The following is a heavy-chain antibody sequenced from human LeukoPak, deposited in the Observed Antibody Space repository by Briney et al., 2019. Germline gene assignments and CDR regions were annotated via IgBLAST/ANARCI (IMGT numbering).Heavy chain of an antibody. CDR1: GYSFTSYC. J-gene: IGHJ3*01. CDR2: IYPGDSGP. CDR3: GMSGDRVPLQDDVFDV. D-gene: IGHD1-26*01. Sequence: GESLKISCKVSGYSFTSYCIGWVRQMPGKGLELMGIIYPGDSGPTYSPSFQGQVTISVDKSINTAYLQWSSLQASDTAMYYCGMSGDRVPLQDDVFDVWGQGTMVTVST. V-gene: IGHV5-51*01.